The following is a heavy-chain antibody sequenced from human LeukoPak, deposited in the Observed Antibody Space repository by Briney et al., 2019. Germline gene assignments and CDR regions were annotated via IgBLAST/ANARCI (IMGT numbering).Heavy chain of an antibody. Sequence: GGSLRLSCAASEFSVGSNYMTWVRQAPGKGLEWVSSITSTGTYTFYADSVKGRFTISRDNSKNSLYLQMISLRAEDTAIYYCARDPYSGSYGDSYYYYMDVWGKGTTVTISS. J-gene: IGHJ6*03. V-gene: IGHV3-21*01. D-gene: IGHD1-26*01. CDR2: ITSTGTYT. CDR3: ARDPYSGSYGDSYYYYMDV. CDR1: EFSVGSNY.